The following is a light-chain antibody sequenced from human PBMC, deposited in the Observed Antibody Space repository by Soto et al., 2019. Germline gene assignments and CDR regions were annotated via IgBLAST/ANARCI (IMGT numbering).Light chain of an antibody. J-gene: IGKJ1*01. V-gene: IGKV3D-15*01. Sequence: EIVMTQSPATLSVSPGERATLSCRASQSVSSNLAWYQQTPGQAPRLLIFDASTRATGIPARFSGSWSGTEFTLTISSLQSEDFAVYYCQQYDNWLGTFGQRTKVEVK. CDR1: QSVSSN. CDR2: DAS. CDR3: QQYDNWLGT.